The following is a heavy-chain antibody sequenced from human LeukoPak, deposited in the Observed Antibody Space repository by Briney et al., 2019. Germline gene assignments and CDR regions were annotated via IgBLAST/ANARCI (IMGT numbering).Heavy chain of an antibody. Sequence: GASVKVSCKASGYTFTSFGISCVRPAPGQGLEWMGWISAYNGNTNYAQKLQGRVTMTTDTSTSTAYMELRSLRSDDTAVYYCAITLVVVAATSTPHYFDYWGQGTLVTVSS. D-gene: IGHD2-15*01. V-gene: IGHV1-18*01. J-gene: IGHJ4*02. CDR3: AITLVVVAATSTPHYFDY. CDR2: ISAYNGNT. CDR1: GYTFTSFG.